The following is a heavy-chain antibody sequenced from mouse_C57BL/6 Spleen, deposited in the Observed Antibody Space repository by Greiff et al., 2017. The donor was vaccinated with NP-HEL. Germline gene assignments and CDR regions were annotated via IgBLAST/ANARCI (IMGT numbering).Heavy chain of an antibody. CDR1: GYAFSSYW. J-gene: IGHJ3*01. D-gene: IGHD2-4*01. V-gene: IGHV1-80*01. CDR2: IYPGDGDT. CDR3: ARSEGLGAWFAY. Sequence: HVQLKESGAELVKPGASVKISCKASGYAFSSYWMNWVKQRPGKGLEWIGQIYPGDGDTNYNGKFKGKATLTADKSSSTAYMQLSSLTSEDSAVYFCARSEGLGAWFAYWGQGTLVTVSA.